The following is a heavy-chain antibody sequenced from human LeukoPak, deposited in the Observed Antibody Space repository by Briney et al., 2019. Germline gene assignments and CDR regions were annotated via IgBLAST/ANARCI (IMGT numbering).Heavy chain of an antibody. Sequence: SETLSLTCAVYGGSFSGYYWSWIRQPPGKGLEWIGEINHSGSTNYNPSLKSRVTISVDTSKNQFSLKPSSVTAADTAVYYCAGTSVSEWAVAIRFFDYWGQGTLVTVSS. CDR3: AGTSVSEWAVAIRFFDY. V-gene: IGHV4-34*01. CDR2: INHSGST. J-gene: IGHJ4*02. D-gene: IGHD6-19*01. CDR1: GGSFSGYY.